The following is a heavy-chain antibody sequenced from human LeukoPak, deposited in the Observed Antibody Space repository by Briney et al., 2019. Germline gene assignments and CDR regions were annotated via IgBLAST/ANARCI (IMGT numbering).Heavy chain of an antibody. J-gene: IGHJ4*02. V-gene: IGHV5-51*01. CDR1: GYSFTSYW. D-gene: IGHD1-26*01. Sequence: GESLKISCKGSGYSFTSYWIGWVRQMPGKGLEWMEIIYPGDSDTRYSPSFQGQVTISADKSISTAYLQWSSLKASDTAMYYCARHPRPYSPIESFDYWGQGTLVTVSS. CDR3: ARHPRPYSPIESFDY. CDR2: IYPGDSDT.